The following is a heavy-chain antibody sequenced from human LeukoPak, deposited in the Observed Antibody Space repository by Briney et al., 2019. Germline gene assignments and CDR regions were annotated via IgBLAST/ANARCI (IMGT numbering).Heavy chain of an antibody. CDR2: IYGGGST. D-gene: IGHD2-21*02. V-gene: IGHV3-66*01. Sequence: GGSLRLSCAASGFTVSNNFLSWVRQAPGKGLEWVSLIYGGGSTYYADSVKGRFTIPRDNSKNTLYLQMNSLRAEDAAVYYCASGSCGGDCYYYYYGMDFWALGTTVTVSS. CDR1: GFTVSNNF. CDR3: ASGSCGGDCYYYYYGMDF. J-gene: IGHJ6*02.